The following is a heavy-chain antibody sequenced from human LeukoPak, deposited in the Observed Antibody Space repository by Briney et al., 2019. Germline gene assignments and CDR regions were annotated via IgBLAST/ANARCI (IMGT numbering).Heavy chain of an antibody. J-gene: IGHJ4*02. V-gene: IGHV1-69*13. CDR3: ARSSRYYDSSGLQAYYFDY. CDR1: GGTFSSYA. D-gene: IGHD3-22*01. Sequence: ASVKVSCKASGGTFSSYAISWVRQAPGQGLEWMGGIIPIFGTANYAQKFQGRVTITADESTSPAYMELSSLRSEDTAVYYCARSSRYYDSSGLQAYYFDYWGQGTLVTVSS. CDR2: IIPIFGTA.